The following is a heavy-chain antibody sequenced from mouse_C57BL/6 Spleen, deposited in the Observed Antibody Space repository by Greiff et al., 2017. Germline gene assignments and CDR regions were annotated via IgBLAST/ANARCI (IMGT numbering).Heavy chain of an antibody. D-gene: IGHD3-2*02. J-gene: IGHJ2*01. CDR3: ARGDSSGRFDY. Sequence: QVQLQQPGAELVRPGSSVKLSCKASGYTFTSYWMHWVKQRPIQGLEWIGNIDPSDSETHYNQKFKDKATLTVDKSSSTAYMQLSSLTSEDSAVYYCARGDSSGRFDYWGQGTTRTVSS. V-gene: IGHV1-52*01. CDR2: IDPSDSET. CDR1: GYTFTSYW.